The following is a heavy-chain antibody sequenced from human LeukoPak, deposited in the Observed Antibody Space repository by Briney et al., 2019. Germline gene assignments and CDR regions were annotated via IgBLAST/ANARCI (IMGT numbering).Heavy chain of an antibody. Sequence: ASVKVSFKASGYTFTSYYMHWVRQAPGQGLEWMGIINPSGGSTSYAQKFQGRVTMTRDTSTSTVYMELSSLRSEDTAVYYCAVGEYYYDSSGYQEAEYFQHWGQGTLVTVSS. CDR2: INPSGGST. CDR3: AVGEYYYDSSGYQEAEYFQH. D-gene: IGHD3-22*01. J-gene: IGHJ1*01. V-gene: IGHV1-46*01. CDR1: GYTFTSYY.